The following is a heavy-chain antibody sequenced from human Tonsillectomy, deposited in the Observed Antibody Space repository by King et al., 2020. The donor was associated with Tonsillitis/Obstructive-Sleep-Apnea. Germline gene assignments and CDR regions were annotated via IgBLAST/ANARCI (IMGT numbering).Heavy chain of an antibody. CDR1: GFSLSNSGVS. Sequence: TLKESGPTLVKPTQTLTLTCTFSGFSLSNSGVSVGWVRQPPGKALEWLALIYWDDDKRHSPSLKSRLTITKDTSKNQVVLTMTNMDPVDTATYYCAHGSDTSTALDYWGQGTLVTVSS. J-gene: IGHJ4*02. CDR3: AHGSDTSTALDY. CDR2: IYWDDDK. D-gene: IGHD5-18*01. V-gene: IGHV2-5*02.